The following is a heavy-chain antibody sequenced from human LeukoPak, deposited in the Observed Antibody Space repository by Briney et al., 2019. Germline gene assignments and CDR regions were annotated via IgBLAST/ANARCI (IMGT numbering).Heavy chain of an antibody. Sequence: GGSLRLSCAASGFTFSSHWMSWVRQAPGKGLEWVANIKKDGSEKYYVDSVKGRFTISRDNAKTSLYLQMNSLRAEDTAVYYCAKEERPIVVIAAAIIDYWGQGTLVTVSS. CDR1: GFTFSSHW. CDR3: AKEERPIVVIAAAIIDY. V-gene: IGHV3-7*03. J-gene: IGHJ4*02. D-gene: IGHD2-2*01. CDR2: IKKDGSEK.